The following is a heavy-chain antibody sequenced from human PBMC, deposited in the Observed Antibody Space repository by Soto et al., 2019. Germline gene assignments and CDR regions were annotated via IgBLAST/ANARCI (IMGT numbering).Heavy chain of an antibody. D-gene: IGHD6-19*01. CDR3: VRRSYRSGWYYFDY. CDR1: GGSISSYY. CDR2: IYYSGST. V-gene: IGHV4-59*08. J-gene: IGHJ4*02. Sequence: PSETLSLSCTVSGGSISSYYWSWIRQPPGKGLEWIGYIYYSGSTNYNPSLKSRVTISVDTSKNQFSLKLSSVTAADTAVYYCVRRSYRSGWYYFDYWGQATLVTVSS.